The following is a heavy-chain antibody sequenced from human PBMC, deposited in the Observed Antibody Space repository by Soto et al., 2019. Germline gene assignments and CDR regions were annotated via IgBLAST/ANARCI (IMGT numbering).Heavy chain of an antibody. J-gene: IGHJ5*02. CDR3: ARGVAGVYYGSGNRVNWFDP. CDR1: GGSISSYY. CDR2: IYYSGST. V-gene: IGHV4-59*01. Sequence: PSETLSLTCTVSGGSISSYYWSWIRQPPGKGLEWIGYIYYSGSTNYNPSLKSRVTISVDTSKNQFSLKLSSVTAADTAVYYCARGVAGVYYGSGNRVNWFDPWGQGTLVTVSS. D-gene: IGHD3-10*01.